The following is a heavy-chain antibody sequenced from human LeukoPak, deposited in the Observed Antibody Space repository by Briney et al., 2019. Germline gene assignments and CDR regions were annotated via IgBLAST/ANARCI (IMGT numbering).Heavy chain of an antibody. D-gene: IGHD5-24*01. V-gene: IGHV1-69*01. J-gene: IGHJ4*02. CDR1: GGTFSSYA. Sequence: ASVKVSCKASGGTFSSYAISWVRQAPGQGLEWMGGIIPIFGTANYGQKFQGRVTITADESTSTAYMELSSLRSEDTAVYYCARGDGYNSFDYWGQGTLVTVSS. CDR3: ARGDGYNSFDY. CDR2: IIPIFGTA.